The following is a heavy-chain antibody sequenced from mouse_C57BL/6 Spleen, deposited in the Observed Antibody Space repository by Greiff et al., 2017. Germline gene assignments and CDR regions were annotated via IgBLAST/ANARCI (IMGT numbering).Heavy chain of an antibody. V-gene: IGHV5-17*01. CDR1: GFTFSDYG. D-gene: IGHD1-1*02. Sequence: DVHLVESGGGLVKPGGSLKLSCAASGFTFSDYGMHWVRQAPEKGLEWVAYISSGSSTIYYADTVKGRFTISRDNAKNTLFLQMTSLRSEDTAMYYCARRYYALDYWGQGTTLTVSS. CDR3: ARRYYALDY. CDR2: ISSGSSTI. J-gene: IGHJ2*01.